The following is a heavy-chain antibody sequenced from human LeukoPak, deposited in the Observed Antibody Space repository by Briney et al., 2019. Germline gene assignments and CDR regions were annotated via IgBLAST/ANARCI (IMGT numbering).Heavy chain of an antibody. J-gene: IGHJ4*02. Sequence: ASVKVSCKASGYSFTSYYMHWVRQAPGQGLEWMGIIDPSRSSTFYAQSFQGRVTMTRDTSTSTVYMELSSLRSDDTAVYYCAKDLVREIVGVPKPYYFDYWGQGTLVTVSS. D-gene: IGHD1-26*01. V-gene: IGHV1-46*01. CDR1: GYSFTSYY. CDR3: AKDLVREIVGVPKPYYFDY. CDR2: IDPSRSST.